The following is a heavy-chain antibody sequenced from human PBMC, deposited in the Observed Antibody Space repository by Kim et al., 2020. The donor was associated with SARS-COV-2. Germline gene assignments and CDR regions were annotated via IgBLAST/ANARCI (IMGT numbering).Heavy chain of an antibody. V-gene: IGHV3-23*01. J-gene: IGHJ1*01. CDR3: AKELDYYDSSGYLKYFHH. D-gene: IGHD3-22*01. CDR1: GFTFSSYA. Sequence: GGSLRLSCTASGFTFSSYAMSWVRQAPGKGLEWVSSISLGGTSSFYADSVKGRFTISRDNSNNTLYLQMTSLRAEDTAMYYCAKELDYYDSSGYLKYFHHWGQGTLVTVPS. CDR2: ISLGGTSS.